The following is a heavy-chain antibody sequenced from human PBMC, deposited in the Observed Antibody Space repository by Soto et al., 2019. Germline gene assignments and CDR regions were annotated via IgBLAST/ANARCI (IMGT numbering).Heavy chain of an antibody. CDR1: GFTFGASA. CDR2: ISGRGGTT. J-gene: IGHJ4*02. V-gene: IGHV3-23*01. Sequence: GGSLRLSCAASGFTFGASALQWVRQAPGKGLEWVSGISGRGGTTNYADSVKGRFTISRDNSKNTLYLQMNSLRAEDTAVYYCAKIKGGMGFDYWGQGTLVTVSS. CDR3: AKIKGGMGFDY. D-gene: IGHD3-16*01.